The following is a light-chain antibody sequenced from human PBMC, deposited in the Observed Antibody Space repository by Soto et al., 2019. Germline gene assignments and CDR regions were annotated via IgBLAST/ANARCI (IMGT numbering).Light chain of an antibody. J-gene: IGKJ5*01. CDR2: RAS. V-gene: IGKV3-11*01. CDR3: QQRSNWPPIT. Sequence: EIVLTQAPGTLSLSPGERATLSCRASQSVSRYLAWYQQKPGQAPRLLLYRASNRATGITARFSGSGSGTAFTLTISSLEPADFAVYYCQQRSNWPPITFGQGTRLEIK. CDR1: QSVSRY.